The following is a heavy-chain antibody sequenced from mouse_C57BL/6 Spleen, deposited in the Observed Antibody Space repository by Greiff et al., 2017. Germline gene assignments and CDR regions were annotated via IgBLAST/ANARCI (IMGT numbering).Heavy chain of an antibody. Sequence: VQLQQSGPELVKPGDSVQISCKASGYSFTGYFMNWVMQSHGKSLEWIGRINPYNCDTFYNQKFKGKATLTVDKSSSTAHMELRSLTSEDSAVYYWARSSDYLWYFDVWGTGTTVTVSS. CDR3: ARSSDYLWYFDV. CDR2: INPYNCDT. J-gene: IGHJ1*03. D-gene: IGHD2-4*01. V-gene: IGHV1-20*01. CDR1: GYSFTGYF.